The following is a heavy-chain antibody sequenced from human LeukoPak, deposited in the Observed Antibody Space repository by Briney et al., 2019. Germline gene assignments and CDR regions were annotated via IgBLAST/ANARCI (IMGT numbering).Heavy chain of an antibody. V-gene: IGHV4-4*02. D-gene: IGHD6-13*01. CDR1: RGSISIPNW. CDR2: INHSGST. Sequence: SGTLSLTCTVSRGSISIPNWWTWVRQPPGKGLEWIGEINHSGSTNYNPSLKSRVTISVDTSKNQFSLKLSSVTAADTAVYYCARGPLAAAGTLTYYYYGMDVWGQGTTVTVSS. CDR3: ARGPLAAAGTLTYYYYGMDV. J-gene: IGHJ6*02.